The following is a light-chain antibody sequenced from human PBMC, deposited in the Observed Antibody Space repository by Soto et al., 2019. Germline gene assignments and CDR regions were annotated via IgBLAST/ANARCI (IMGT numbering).Light chain of an antibody. CDR3: QLYGGSHMFS. CDR2: AAS. CDR1: QSISSSY. J-gene: IGKJ2*01. Sequence: EIVLTQSPGALSLSPGEGGTLSSRASQSISSSYLAWYQQKPGQSPRLLFYAASSRATGVPDRFSGSGSGTDFTLTISRLEPEDFAVYYCQLYGGSHMFSFGQGTKLVIK. V-gene: IGKV3-20*01.